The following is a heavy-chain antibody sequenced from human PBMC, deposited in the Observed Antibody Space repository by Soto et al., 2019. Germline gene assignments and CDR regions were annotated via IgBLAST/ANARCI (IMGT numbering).Heavy chain of an antibody. CDR2: ISGSGDST. D-gene: IGHD1-26*01. V-gene: IGHV3-23*01. CDR3: ASVIVGGGGVAVNNYFDY. CDR1: GFTFSDFA. Sequence: AGGSLRLSCAASGFTFSDFAMSWVRQAPGRELEWVSGISGSGDSTYYADSVRGRFAISRDNSKDTLYMQLHSLRADDTALYYCASVIVGGGGVAVNNYFDYWGQGALVTVSS. J-gene: IGHJ4*02.